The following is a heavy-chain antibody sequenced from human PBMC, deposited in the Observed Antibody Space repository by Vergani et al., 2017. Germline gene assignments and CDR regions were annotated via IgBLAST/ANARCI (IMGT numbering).Heavy chain of an antibody. J-gene: IGHJ6*02. D-gene: IGHD2-2*01. V-gene: IGHV1-18*04. CDR1: GYTFTSYG. Sequence: QVQLVQSGAEVKKPGASVKVSCKASGYTFTSYGISWVRQAPGQGLEWMGWIGAYNGNTNYAQKLQGRVTMTTDTSTSTAYMELRSLRSDDTAVYYCARDPDIVVVPAAPYYYYYYGMDVWGQXP. CDR3: ARDPDIVVVPAAPYYYYYYGMDV. CDR2: IGAYNGNT.